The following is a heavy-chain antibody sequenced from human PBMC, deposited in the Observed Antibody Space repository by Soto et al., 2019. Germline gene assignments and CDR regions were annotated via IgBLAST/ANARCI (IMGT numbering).Heavy chain of an antibody. CDR2: ISGTGGST. CDR3: AKAPQVSNYDLSGYPDY. Sequence: RRLSCAASGFTFSSYAMNWVRQAPGKGLEWVSDISGTGGSTYYADSVKGRFTISRDNSKNTLYLQMNSLRADDTAVYYCAKAPQVSNYDLSGYPDYWGQGTLVTVSS. V-gene: IGHV3-23*01. D-gene: IGHD3-22*01. CDR1: GFTFSSYA. J-gene: IGHJ4*02.